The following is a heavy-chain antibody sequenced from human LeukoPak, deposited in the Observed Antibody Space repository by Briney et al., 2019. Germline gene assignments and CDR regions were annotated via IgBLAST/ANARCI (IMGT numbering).Heavy chain of an antibody. CDR2: ISSSGSTI. J-gene: IGHJ6*03. Sequence: GGSLRLSCAASGFTFSDYYMSWIRQAPGKGLEWVSYISSSGSTIYYADSVKGRFTISRDNAKNSLYLQMNSLRAEDTAVYYCAKDDYYYYMDVWGKGTTVTVSS. CDR1: GFTFSDYY. CDR3: AKDDYYYYMDV. V-gene: IGHV3-11*01.